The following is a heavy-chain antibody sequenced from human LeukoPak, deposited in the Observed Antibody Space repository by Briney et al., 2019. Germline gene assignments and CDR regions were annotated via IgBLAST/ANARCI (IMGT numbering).Heavy chain of an antibody. V-gene: IGHV3-48*03. Sequence: GGSLRLSCAASGFTLSDYEMNWVRQAPGKGLEWLSHISISGTTIHYADSVKGRFTISRDNAKNSLYLQMNRLRAEDTAVYYCARDHAGSGDYFDYWGQGTLVTVSS. D-gene: IGHD3-10*01. J-gene: IGHJ4*02. CDR1: GFTLSDYE. CDR3: ARDHAGSGDYFDY. CDR2: ISISGTTI.